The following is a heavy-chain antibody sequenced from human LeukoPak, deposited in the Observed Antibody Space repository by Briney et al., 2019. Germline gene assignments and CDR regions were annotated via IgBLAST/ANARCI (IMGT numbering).Heavy chain of an antibody. CDR3: EKDSCSSTSCYRGFDY. V-gene: IGHV3-23*01. Sequence: GGSLRLSCAASGFTFSSYAMSWVRQAPGKGLEWVSAISGSGWSTYYADSVKGRFTNSSHNSNKKLYLQMNSLRTEDTAVYYCEKDSCSSTSCYRGFDYWGQGTMVTVSS. CDR1: GFTFSSYA. D-gene: IGHD2-2*02. J-gene: IGHJ4*02. CDR2: ISGSGWST.